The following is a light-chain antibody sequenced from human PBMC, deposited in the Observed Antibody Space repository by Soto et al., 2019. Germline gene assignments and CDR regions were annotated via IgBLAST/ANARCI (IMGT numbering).Light chain of an antibody. V-gene: IGKV3-20*01. CDR1: HGVSSNY. Sequence: EIVLTQSPGTLSLSPGERATLSCRASHGVSSNYLAWYQQKPGQAPRLLIYGASSRATGIPDRFSGSGSTTDFTLTISRLEPEDVAVYSCQQYGNSPTTFGQGTKVEIK. CDR2: GAS. CDR3: QQYGNSPTT. J-gene: IGKJ1*01.